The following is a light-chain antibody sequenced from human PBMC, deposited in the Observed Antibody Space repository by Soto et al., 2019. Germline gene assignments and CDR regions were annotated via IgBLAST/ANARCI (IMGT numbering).Light chain of an antibody. CDR2: GNS. Sequence: QSVLAQPPSVSGAPGQRVTISCTGSSSNIGAGYDVHWYQQLPGTAPKLLIYGNSNRPSGVPDRFSGSKSGTSASLAITGLQAEDEADYYCKSYDSSLSDYVVFGGGTKLTVL. V-gene: IGLV1-40*01. J-gene: IGLJ2*01. CDR1: SSNIGAGYD. CDR3: KSYDSSLSDYVV.